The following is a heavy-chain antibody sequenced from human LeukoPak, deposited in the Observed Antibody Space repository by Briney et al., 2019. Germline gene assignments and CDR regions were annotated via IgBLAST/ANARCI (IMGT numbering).Heavy chain of an antibody. D-gene: IGHD3-22*01. CDR3: ARDVALGGYGAFDI. Sequence: ASVKVSCKASGGTFSSYAISWVRRAPGQGLEWMGGIIPIFGTANYAQKFQGRVTITTDESTSTAYMELSSLRSEDTAVYYCARDVALGGYGAFDIWGQGTMVTVSS. CDR2: IIPIFGTA. V-gene: IGHV1-69*05. J-gene: IGHJ3*02. CDR1: GGTFSSYA.